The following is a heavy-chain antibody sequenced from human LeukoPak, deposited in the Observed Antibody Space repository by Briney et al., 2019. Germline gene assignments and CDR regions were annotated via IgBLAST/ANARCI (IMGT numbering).Heavy chain of an antibody. V-gene: IGHV4-59*08. CDR3: ARGYRMVRGVIDYFDY. D-gene: IGHD3-10*01. J-gene: IGHJ4*02. CDR2: IYYSGST. CDR1: GGSIRSYY. Sequence: SETLSLTCTVSGGSIRSYYWSWIRQPPGKGLEWIGYIYYSGSTNYNPSLKSRVTISVDTSKNQFSLKLSSVTAADTAVYYCARGYRMVRGVIDYFDYWGQGTLVTVSS.